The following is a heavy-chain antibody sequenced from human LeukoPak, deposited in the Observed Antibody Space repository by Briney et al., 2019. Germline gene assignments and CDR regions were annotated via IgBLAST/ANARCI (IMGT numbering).Heavy chain of an antibody. J-gene: IGHJ4*02. CDR1: GGSISSGGYY. V-gene: IGHV4-61*08. D-gene: IGHD1-1*01. Sequence: SQTLSLTCTVSGGSISSGGYYWSWIRQPPGKGLEWIGYFYYSGSTNYNPSLKTRVTISVGTSKNQFSLKVSSVTAADTAVYYCARKRTGDQGYYFDYWGQGTLVTVSS. CDR2: FYYSGST. CDR3: ARKRTGDQGYYFDY.